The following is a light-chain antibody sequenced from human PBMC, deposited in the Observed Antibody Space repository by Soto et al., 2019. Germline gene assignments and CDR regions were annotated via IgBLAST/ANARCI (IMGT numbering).Light chain of an antibody. V-gene: IGKV3-15*01. CDR2: GAS. CDR3: QQYNNWPPWT. J-gene: IGKJ1*01. CDR1: QSVSSN. Sequence: EIVITQSPATLSVSPGERATLSCRASQSVSSNLAWYQQKPGQAPRLLIYGASTRATGIPARFSGSVSGTEFTLTISSLQSEDFAVYYCQQYNNWPPWTFGQGTKVEIK.